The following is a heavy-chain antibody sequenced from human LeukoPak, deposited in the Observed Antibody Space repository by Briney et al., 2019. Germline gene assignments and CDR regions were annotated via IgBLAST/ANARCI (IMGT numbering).Heavy chain of an antibody. V-gene: IGHV1-2*02. CDR1: GNSFTGYY. CDR3: ARESQEGYYYDNSGMDV. J-gene: IGHJ6*04. CDR2: INPDGGDT. Sequence: ASVKVPCTASGNSFTGYYIRWVRQAPGQGLGWMGWINPDGGDTNYAQQFKGRVTMTRAPSSSTAYMELSRLRFDDTAVYYCARESQEGYYYDNSGMDVWGKGTTVTVSS. D-gene: IGHD3-22*01.